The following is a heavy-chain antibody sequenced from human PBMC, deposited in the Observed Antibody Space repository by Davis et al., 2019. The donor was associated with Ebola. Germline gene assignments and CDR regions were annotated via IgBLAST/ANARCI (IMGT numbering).Heavy chain of an antibody. Sequence: AGSLTLSCAASGFTFSSNSMNWVRQAPGKGLEWVSFISSSSNYIYYADSVKGRFTVSRDNAKNSLYLQMNSLRAEDTAVYYCVRDPALVVTGGGWFFGLWGRGTLVTVSS. J-gene: IGHJ2*01. CDR3: VRDPALVVTGGGWFFGL. V-gene: IGHV3-21*01. CDR2: ISSSSNYI. D-gene: IGHD2-21*02. CDR1: GFTFSSNS.